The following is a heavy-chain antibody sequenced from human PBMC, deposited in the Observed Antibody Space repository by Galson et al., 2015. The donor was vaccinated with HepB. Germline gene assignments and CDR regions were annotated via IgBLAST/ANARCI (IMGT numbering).Heavy chain of an antibody. CDR3: VRENSGPYSGVFDS. J-gene: IGHJ5*01. V-gene: IGHV6-1*01. CDR2: TYYRSTWYD. CDR1: WDSVSSNSAA. D-gene: IGHD1-26*01. Sequence: CAISWDSVSSNSAAWNWIRQSPSGGLEWLGKTYYRSTWYDNYAMSVRGRITINPDTAKSQVSLQLKSVTPENTAIYYCVRENSGPYSGVFDSWGQGTLVTVSS.